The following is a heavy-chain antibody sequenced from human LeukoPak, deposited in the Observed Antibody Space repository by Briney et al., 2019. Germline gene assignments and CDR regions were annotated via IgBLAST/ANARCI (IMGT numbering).Heavy chain of an antibody. CDR1: GGSISSSSYY. V-gene: IGHV4-39*07. D-gene: IGHD1-1*01. CDR3: ARGAENWNHFDY. J-gene: IGHJ4*02. Sequence: RASETLSLTCTVSGGSISSSSYYWGWIRQPPGKGLEWIGSIYYSGSTYYNPSLKSRVTISVDTSKNQFSLKLSSVTAADTAVYCCARGAENWNHFDYWGQGTLVIVSS. CDR2: IYYSGST.